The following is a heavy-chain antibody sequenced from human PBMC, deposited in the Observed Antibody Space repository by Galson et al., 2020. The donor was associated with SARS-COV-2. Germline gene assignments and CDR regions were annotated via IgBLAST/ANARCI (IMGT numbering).Heavy chain of an antibody. CDR1: GYSFTSYW. CDR3: ARPGYYDSSGYYVWDGIDY. V-gene: IGHV5-51*01. J-gene: IGHJ4*02. Sequence: GESLKISCKGSGYSFTSYWIGWVRQMPGKGLEWMGIIYPGDSDTRYSPSFQGQVTISADKSISTAYLQWSSLKASDTAMYYCARPGYYDSSGYYVWDGIDYWGQGTLVTVSS. CDR2: IYPGDSDT. D-gene: IGHD3-22*01.